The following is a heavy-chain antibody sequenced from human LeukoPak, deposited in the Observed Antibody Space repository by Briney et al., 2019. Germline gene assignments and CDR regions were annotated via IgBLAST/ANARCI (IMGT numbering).Heavy chain of an antibody. Sequence: GGSLRLSCATSGFTFNRFGMHWVRQAPGKGLEWVAVIWYDGSNKDYADSVKGRFTISRDNSKNTHYLQMSSLRAEDTGIYYCAKGGHYSFFDYWGQGTLVTVSS. CDR1: GFTFNRFG. CDR2: IWYDGSNK. J-gene: IGHJ4*02. V-gene: IGHV3-33*06. CDR3: AKGGHYSFFDY. D-gene: IGHD4-11*01.